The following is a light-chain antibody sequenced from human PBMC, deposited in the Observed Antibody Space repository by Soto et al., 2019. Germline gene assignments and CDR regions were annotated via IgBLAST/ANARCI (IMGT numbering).Light chain of an antibody. CDR1: QSVSSN. CDR3: QQYNNWPLT. V-gene: IGKV3D-15*01. J-gene: IGKJ4*01. Sequence: EIVMTQSPATLSVSPGERATLSCRASQSVSSNLAWYQQNPGQAPRLLIYGASTRATAFPARFSGSGSGTEFTLTISSLQSEDFAVYYCQQYNNWPLTFGGGTKVEIQ. CDR2: GAS.